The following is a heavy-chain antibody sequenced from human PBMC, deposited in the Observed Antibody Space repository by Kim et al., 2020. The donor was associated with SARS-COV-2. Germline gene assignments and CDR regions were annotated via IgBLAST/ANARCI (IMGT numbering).Heavy chain of an antibody. CDR3: ARLVPTRVGWFDP. V-gene: IGHV4-39*01. D-gene: IGHD1-26*01. CDR2: IYYSGST. CDR1: GGSISSSSYY. J-gene: IGHJ5*02. Sequence: SETLSLTCTAPGGSISSSSYYWGWIRQPPGKGLEWIANIYYSGSTYYNPSLKSRVTISVDTSKNQFSLKLSSVTAADTAVYYCARLVPTRVGWFDPWGQGPLVTASS.